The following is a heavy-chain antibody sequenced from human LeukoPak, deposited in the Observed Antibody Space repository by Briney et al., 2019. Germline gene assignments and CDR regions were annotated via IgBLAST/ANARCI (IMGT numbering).Heavy chain of an antibody. Sequence: GASVKVSCKASGYTFTSYGISWVRQAPVQGLEWMGCISAYNGNTNYAQKLQGRVTMTTDTSTSTAYMELRSLRSDDTVVYYCARGAGYCSSTSCYVFSVDYYYYGMDVWGQGTTVTVSS. CDR2: ISAYNGNT. J-gene: IGHJ6*02. CDR1: GYTFTSYG. D-gene: IGHD2-2*01. V-gene: IGHV1-18*01. CDR3: ARGAGYCSSTSCYVFSVDYYYYGMDV.